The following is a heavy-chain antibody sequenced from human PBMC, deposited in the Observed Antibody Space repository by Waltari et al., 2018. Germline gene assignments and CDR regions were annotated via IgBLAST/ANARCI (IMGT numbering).Heavy chain of an antibody. CDR2: TYYRSKWYN. CDR1: GDTVSSNSAT. D-gene: IGHD2-21*02. V-gene: IGHV6-1*01. CDR3: ARSGGSDCCNFDY. J-gene: IGHJ4*02. Sequence: QVQLLQSGPGLLKPSQTLSLTCVISGDTVSSNSATWNWIRQSPSRGLECLGRTYYRSKWYNEYAVSVRSRIIIKPDTSKNQFSLQLNSVTPEDTAVYYCARSGGSDCCNFDYWGQGTLVTVSS.